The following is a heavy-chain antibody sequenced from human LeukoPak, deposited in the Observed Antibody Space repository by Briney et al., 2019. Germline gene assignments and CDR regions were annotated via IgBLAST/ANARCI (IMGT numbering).Heavy chain of an antibody. CDR1: GDSISSYY. V-gene: IGHV4-4*07. D-gene: IGHD2-2*02. J-gene: IGHJ6*03. CDR2: LYTSGST. CDR3: ARDLSTVVPGGTPDYCYYMDV. Sequence: SETLSLTCSVSGDSISSYYWSWVRQPAGKGLEWIGRLYTSGSTNYNSSLKSRVTMSVDTSRNQLSLKLSSVTAADTAVYYCARDLSTVVPGGTPDYCYYMDVWGKGTTVTV.